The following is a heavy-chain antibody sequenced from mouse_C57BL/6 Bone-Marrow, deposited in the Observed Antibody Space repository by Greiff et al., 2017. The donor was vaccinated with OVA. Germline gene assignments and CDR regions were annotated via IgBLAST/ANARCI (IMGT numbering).Heavy chain of an antibody. CDR3: AREGNYDYNFDY. Sequence: QVQLQQPGAELVMPGASVKLSCKASGYTFTSYWMHWVKQRPGQGLEWIGEIDPSDSYTNYNQKFKGKSTLTVDKSSSTAYMQLSSLTYEDSAVYYSAREGNYDYNFDYWGQGTTLTVSS. CDR2: IDPSDSYT. J-gene: IGHJ2*01. D-gene: IGHD2-4*01. V-gene: IGHV1-69*01. CDR1: GYTFTSYW.